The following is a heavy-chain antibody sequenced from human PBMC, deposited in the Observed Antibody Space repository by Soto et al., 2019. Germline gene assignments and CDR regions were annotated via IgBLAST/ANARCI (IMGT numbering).Heavy chain of an antibody. CDR1: GGSISSGDYY. V-gene: IGHV4-30-4*01. Sequence: PSETLSLTCTVSGGSISSGDYYWSWIRQPPGKGLEWIGYIYYSGSTYYNPSLKSRVTISVDTSKNQFSLKLSYVTAADTAVYYCAREVGSYYDMGHYYGMDVWGQGTTVTVSS. CDR3: AREVGSYYDMGHYYGMDV. D-gene: IGHD1-26*01. J-gene: IGHJ6*02. CDR2: IYYSGST.